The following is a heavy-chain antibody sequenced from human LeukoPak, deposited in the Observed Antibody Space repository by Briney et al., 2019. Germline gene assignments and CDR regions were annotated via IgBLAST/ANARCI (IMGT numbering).Heavy chain of an antibody. CDR2: ISYDGSNK. Sequence: GGSLRLSCAASGFTFSSYGMHWVRQAPGKGLEWVAVISYDGSNKYYADSVKGRFTISRDNSKNTLYLQMNSLRAEDTAVYYCVKVRSDEDYWGQGTLVTVSS. CDR1: GFTFSSYG. V-gene: IGHV3-30*18. CDR3: VKVRSDEDY. J-gene: IGHJ4*02.